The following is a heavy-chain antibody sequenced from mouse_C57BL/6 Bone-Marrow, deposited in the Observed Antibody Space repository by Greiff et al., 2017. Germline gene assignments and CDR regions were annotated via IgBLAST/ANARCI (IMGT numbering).Heavy chain of an antibody. V-gene: IGHV5-9-1*02. CDR1: GFTFSSYA. Sequence: EVMLVESGEGLVKPGGSLKLSCAASGFTFSSYAMSWVRQTPEKRLEWVAYISSGGDYFYYAATVKGRFTISRDNARNTLYLQMSSLKSEDTAMYYCTNYYPWFAYWGQGTLVTVSA. J-gene: IGHJ3*01. CDR3: TNYYPWFAY. D-gene: IGHD1-1*01. CDR2: ISSGGDYF.